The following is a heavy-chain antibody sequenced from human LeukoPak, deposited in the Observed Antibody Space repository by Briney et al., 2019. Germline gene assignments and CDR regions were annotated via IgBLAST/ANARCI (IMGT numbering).Heavy chain of an antibody. CDR3: ARDQEGFDY. J-gene: IGHJ4*02. CDR2: IYPRDGST. Sequence: ASVKVPCKASGYTFTSNYIHWVRQAPGQGLEWMGMIYPRDGSTSYAQKFQGRVTVTRDTSTSTVHMELSGLRSEDMAVYYCARDQEGFDYWGQGTLVTVSS. V-gene: IGHV1-46*01. CDR1: GYTFTSNY.